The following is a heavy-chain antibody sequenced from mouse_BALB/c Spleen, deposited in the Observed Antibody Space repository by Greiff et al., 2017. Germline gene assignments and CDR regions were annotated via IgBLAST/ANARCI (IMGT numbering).Heavy chain of an antibody. Sequence: EVKLVESGGGLVKPGGSLKLSCAASGFTFSSYTMSWVRQTPEKRLEWVATISSGGSYTYYPDSVKGRFTISRDNAKNTLYLQMSSLKSEDTAMYYCTREAFYYGSSLDAMDYWGQGTSVTVSS. CDR3: TREAFYYGSSLDAMDY. CDR2: ISSGGSYT. J-gene: IGHJ4*01. D-gene: IGHD1-1*01. CDR1: GFTFSSYT. V-gene: IGHV5-6-4*01.